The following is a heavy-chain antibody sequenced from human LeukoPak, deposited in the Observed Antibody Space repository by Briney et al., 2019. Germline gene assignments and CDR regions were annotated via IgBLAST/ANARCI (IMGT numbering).Heavy chain of an antibody. CDR2: IIPIFGTA. CDR1: GGTFSSYA. J-gene: IGHJ6*03. Sequence: SVKVSCKASGGTFSSYAISWVRQAPGQGLEWMGGIIPIFGTANYAQKFQGRVTITTDESTSTAYMELSSLRSEATAVYYCAATVIDDSLSSYYMDVWAKGPRSPSP. CDR3: AATVIDDSLSSYYMDV. D-gene: IGHD3-10*01. V-gene: IGHV1-69*05.